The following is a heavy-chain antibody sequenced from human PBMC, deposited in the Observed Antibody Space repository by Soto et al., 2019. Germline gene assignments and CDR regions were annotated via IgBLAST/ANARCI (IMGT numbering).Heavy chain of an antibody. D-gene: IGHD4-4*01. J-gene: IGHJ6*02. V-gene: IGHV1-3*01. CDR2: INAGNGNT. CDR1: GYTFTSYA. Sequence: QVQLVQSGAEVEKPGASVKVSCKASGYTFTSYAMHWVRQAPGQRLELMGWINAGNGNTKYSQKFQGRVTITRDTSASTAYMELSSLRSEDTAVYYCASSYSNYALIDYYYFGMDVWGQGTTVTVSS. CDR3: ASSYSNYALIDYYYFGMDV.